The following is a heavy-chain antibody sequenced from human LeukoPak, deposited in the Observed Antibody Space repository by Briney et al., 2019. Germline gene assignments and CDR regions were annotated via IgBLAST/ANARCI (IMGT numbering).Heavy chain of an antibody. Sequence: HGASVKVSCKASGYTFTSYGISWVRQAPGQGLEWMGWISAYNGNTNYAQKLQGRVTMTTDTSTSTAYMELRSLRSDDTAVYYCACRKLRLTMVRGVITSDAFDIWGQGTMVTVSS. CDR2: ISAYNGNT. J-gene: IGHJ3*02. D-gene: IGHD3-10*01. V-gene: IGHV1-18*01. CDR1: GYTFTSYG. CDR3: ACRKLRLTMVRGVITSDAFDI.